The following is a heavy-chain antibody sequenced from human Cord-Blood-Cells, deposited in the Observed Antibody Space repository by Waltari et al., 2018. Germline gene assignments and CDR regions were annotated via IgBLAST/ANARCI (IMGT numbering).Heavy chain of an antibody. CDR1: GFTFSNAW. D-gene: IGHD1-26*01. CDR3: TTDSGATDY. J-gene: IGHJ4*02. V-gene: IGHV3-15*01. CDR2: IKSKTDGGKT. Sequence: EVQLVESGGGLVKPGGSLRLSCAASGFTFSNAWMSWVRQAPGKGLDWVVRIKSKTDGGKTDYAGPVKGRFTISRDDSKNTLYLQMNSLKTEDTAVYYCTTDSGATDYWGQGTLVTVSS.